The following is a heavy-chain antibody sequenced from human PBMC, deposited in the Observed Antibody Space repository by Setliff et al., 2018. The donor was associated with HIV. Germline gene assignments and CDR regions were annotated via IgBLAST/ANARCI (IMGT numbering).Heavy chain of an antibody. Sequence: PSETLSLTCTVSGDSISSYSWNWIRQSPGGGLEWIGFIFSSGSTGYNPSLTSRVTMSTDTPNNRFALKLTSVTAADTAVYYCAKRAVQDGTVTSSNWFESWGQGTLVTVSS. V-gene: IGHV4-4*09. J-gene: IGHJ5*01. CDR3: AKRAVQDGTVTSSNWFES. D-gene: IGHD1-7*01. CDR2: IFSSGST. CDR1: GDSISSYS.